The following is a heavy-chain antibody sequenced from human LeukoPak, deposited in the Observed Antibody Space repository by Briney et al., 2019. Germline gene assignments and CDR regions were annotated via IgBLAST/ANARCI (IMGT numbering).Heavy chain of an antibody. CDR3: ARGEGYVDAFDI. CDR1: GGSISSGGYS. J-gene: IGHJ3*02. Sequence: ESSQTLSLTCAVSGGSISSGGYSWSWIRQPPGKGLEWIGYIYHSGSTYYNPSLKSRVTISVDRSKNQFSLKLSSVTAADTAVYYCARGEGYVDAFDIWGRGTMVTVSS. V-gene: IGHV4-30-2*01. CDR2: IYHSGST. D-gene: IGHD5-24*01.